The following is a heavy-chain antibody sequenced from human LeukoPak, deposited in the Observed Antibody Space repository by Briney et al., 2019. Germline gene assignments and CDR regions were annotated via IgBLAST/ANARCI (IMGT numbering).Heavy chain of an antibody. CDR3: AKDISMVRGYFDY. V-gene: IGHV3-21*04. CDR1: GFTFSSYR. J-gene: IGHJ4*02. D-gene: IGHD3-10*01. CDR2: ISSSSSYI. Sequence: GGSLRLSCAASGFTFSSYRMNWVRQAPGKGLEWVSSISSSSSYIYYADSVKGRFTISRDNAKNSLYLQMNSLRAEDTAVYYCAKDISMVRGYFDYWGQGTLVTVSS.